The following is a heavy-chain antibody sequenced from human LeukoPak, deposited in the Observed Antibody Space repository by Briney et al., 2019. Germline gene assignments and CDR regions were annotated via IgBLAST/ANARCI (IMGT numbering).Heavy chain of an antibody. J-gene: IGHJ6*03. V-gene: IGHV3-21*01. Sequence: GGSLRLSCAASGFTFSSYSMNWVRQAPGKGLEWVSSISSSGTYIFYADSVKGRFTISRDNAKNSLYLQMNSLGPEDTAVYYCARDPYSGNYGNYYYYYMDVWGKGTTVTISS. CDR1: GFTFSSYS. CDR2: ISSSGTYI. CDR3: ARDPYSGNYGNYYYYYMDV. D-gene: IGHD1-26*01.